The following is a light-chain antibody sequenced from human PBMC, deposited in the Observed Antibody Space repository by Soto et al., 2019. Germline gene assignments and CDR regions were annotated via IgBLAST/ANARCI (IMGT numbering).Light chain of an antibody. J-gene: IGKJ1*01. V-gene: IGKV3-15*01. CDR3: QQYNNWPPWT. CDR2: GAS. Sequence: EIVMTQSAATLSETPGERATLSCRASQSVSSNLAWYQQKPGQAPRLLIYGASTRATGIPARFSGSGSGTEFTLTISSLQSEDFAVYYCQQYNNWPPWTFGQGTKV. CDR1: QSVSSN.